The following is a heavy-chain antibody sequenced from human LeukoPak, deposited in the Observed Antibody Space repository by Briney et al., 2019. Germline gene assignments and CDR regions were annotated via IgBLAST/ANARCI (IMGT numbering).Heavy chain of an antibody. CDR1: GFTFSSFW. J-gene: IGHJ4*02. CDR3: ARGRRMARYCSGGSCYFDY. Sequence: GGSLRPSCAASGFTFSSFWMSWVRQAPGKGLEWVANIKQDGSEKYYVDSVKGRFTISRDNAKNSLYLQMNSLRAEDTAVYYCARGRRMARYCSGGSCYFDYWGQGTLVTVSS. D-gene: IGHD2-15*01. V-gene: IGHV3-7*03. CDR2: IKQDGSEK.